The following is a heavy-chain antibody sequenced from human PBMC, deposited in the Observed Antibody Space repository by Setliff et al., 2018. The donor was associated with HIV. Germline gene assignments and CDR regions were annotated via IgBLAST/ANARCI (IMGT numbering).Heavy chain of an antibody. V-gene: IGHV4-31*03. Sequence: PSETLSLTCTVSGDSISSGGFYCNWFRQYPEKGLEWIGWTHYSGRTNFNPSLRSRATISFDTSKNQFSLNLTSVTAADTAVYYCARRVTGTTPRNAFDIWGQGTMVTVSS. D-gene: IGHD1-7*01. CDR2: THYSGRT. CDR1: GDSISSGGFY. J-gene: IGHJ3*02. CDR3: ARRVTGTTPRNAFDI.